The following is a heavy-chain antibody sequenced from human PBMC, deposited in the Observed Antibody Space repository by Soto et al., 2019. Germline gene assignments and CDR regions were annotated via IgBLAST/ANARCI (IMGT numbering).Heavy chain of an antibody. Sequence: SESLSPTGTVSVGSFSSGSYYWSWILQPPGKGLEWIGYIYYSGSTNYNPSLKSRVTISVDTSKNQFSLKLSSVTAADTAVYYCARHLQRWLQFGFDYWGQGTLVTVS. CDR1: VGSFSSGSYY. D-gene: IGHD5-12*01. CDR2: IYYSGST. J-gene: IGHJ4*02. CDR3: ARHLQRWLQFGFDY. V-gene: IGHV4-61*01.